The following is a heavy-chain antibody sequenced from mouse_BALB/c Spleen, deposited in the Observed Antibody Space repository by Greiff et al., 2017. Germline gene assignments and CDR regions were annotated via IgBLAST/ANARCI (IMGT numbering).Heavy chain of an antibody. CDR2: ISNGGGST. CDR3: ARQRVSFYAMDY. Sequence: EVMLVESGGGLVQPGGSLKLSCAASGFTFSSYTMSWVRQTPEKRLEWVAYISNGGGSTYYPDTVKGRFTISRDNAKNTLYLQMSSLKSEDTAMYYCARQRVSFYAMDYWGQGTSVTVSS. V-gene: IGHV5-12-2*01. J-gene: IGHJ4*01. D-gene: IGHD1-2*01. CDR1: GFTFSSYT.